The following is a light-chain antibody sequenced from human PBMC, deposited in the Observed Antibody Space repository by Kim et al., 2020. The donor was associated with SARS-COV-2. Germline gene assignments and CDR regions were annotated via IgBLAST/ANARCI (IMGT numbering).Light chain of an antibody. V-gene: IGLV1-44*01. CDR3: SAWDDTLNGPV. J-gene: IGLJ3*02. CDR2: NNN. Sequence: QSVLTQPPSASGAPGQRVTISCSASSSDLGRNTLNWFQQLPGTAPKLLIYNNNQRPSGVPDRVSGSTSNTSASLAISGLQSGDEADYFCSAWDDTLNGPVFGGGTQVTVL. CDR1: SSDLGRNT.